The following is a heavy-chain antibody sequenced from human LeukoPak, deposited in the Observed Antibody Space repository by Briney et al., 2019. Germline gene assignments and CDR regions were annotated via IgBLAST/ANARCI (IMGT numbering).Heavy chain of an antibody. CDR2: ISGSGGST. CDR3: AKVTLLGASSPYYFDY. CDR1: GFTISSYA. V-gene: IGHV3-23*01. D-gene: IGHD1-26*01. Sequence: GGSLRLSCAASGFTISSYAMSWVRQAPGKGLEWVSAISGSGGSTYYADSVKGRFTISRDNSKNTLYLQMNSLRAEDTAVYYCAKVTLLGASSPYYFDYWGQGTLVTVSS. J-gene: IGHJ4*02.